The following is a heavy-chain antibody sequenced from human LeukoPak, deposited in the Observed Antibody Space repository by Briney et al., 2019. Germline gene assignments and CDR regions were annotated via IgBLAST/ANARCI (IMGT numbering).Heavy chain of an antibody. Sequence: ASVKVSCKASGYTFTGYYIHWVRQAPGQGLERMVCINPNSGATHSVQTFKGRVTMTRDTSSSTTDMELKGLRSSEPTVYYCARSGVTPIPNFDYWGQGTPVTVSS. CDR3: ARSGVTPIPNFDY. D-gene: IGHD2-21*02. J-gene: IGHJ4*02. V-gene: IGHV1-2*02. CDR2: INPNSGAT. CDR1: GYTFTGYY.